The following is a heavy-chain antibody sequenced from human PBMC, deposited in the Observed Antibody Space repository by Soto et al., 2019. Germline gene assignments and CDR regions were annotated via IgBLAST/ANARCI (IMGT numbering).Heavy chain of an antibody. J-gene: IGHJ4*02. CDR2: ISGSGGST. CDR1: EFTFSSYA. V-gene: IGHV3-23*01. CDR3: ASALLGYNYGYAY. Sequence: EVQLLESGGGLVQPGGSLRLSCAASEFTFSSYAMTWVRQAPGKGLEWVSTISGSGGSTYYADSVKGRFTISRDNSKNTLFLQMTSLRAEDTAVYYCASALLGYNYGYAYWGQGTLVTVSS. D-gene: IGHD5-18*01.